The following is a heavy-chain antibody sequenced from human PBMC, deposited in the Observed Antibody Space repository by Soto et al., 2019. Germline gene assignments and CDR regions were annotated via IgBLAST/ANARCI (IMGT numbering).Heavy chain of an antibody. D-gene: IGHD2-15*01. CDR2: ISYDGSNK. V-gene: IGHV3-30*18. J-gene: IGHJ6*02. Sequence: LRLSCAASGFTFSSYGMHWVRQAPGKGLEWVAVISYDGSNKYYADSVKGRFTISRDNSKNTLYLQMNSLRAEDTAVYYCAKSKLGGTLYYYYYGMDVWGQGTTVTVSS. CDR3: AKSKLGGTLYYYYYGMDV. CDR1: GFTFSSYG.